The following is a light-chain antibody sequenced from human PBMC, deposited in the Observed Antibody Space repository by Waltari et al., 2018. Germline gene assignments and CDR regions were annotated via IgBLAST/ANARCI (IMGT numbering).Light chain of an antibody. CDR1: QSIRTY. Sequence: DIAMTQSPATLSVSPGERATLSCRASQSIRTYLTWHQQKPGQAPRLLINDASTRAAGVPARFTGSASGTEFTLTISSLQSEDSAVYYCQQYYLWPLTFGGGTKVEIK. V-gene: IGKV3-15*01. J-gene: IGKJ4*01. CDR2: DAS. CDR3: QQYYLWPLT.